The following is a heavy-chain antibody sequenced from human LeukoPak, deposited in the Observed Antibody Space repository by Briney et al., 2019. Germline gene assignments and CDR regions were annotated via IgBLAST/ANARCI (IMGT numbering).Heavy chain of an antibody. D-gene: IGHD2-15*01. V-gene: IGHV3-21*01. Sequence: GGSLRPSCAASGFTFSAYSMNWVRQAPGKGLEWVSSISSSSYIYYADSVKGRFTISRDNAKNSLYLQMNSLRAEDTAVYYCARVLEEYCSGGSCSLFDYWGQGTLVSVSS. CDR1: GFTFSAYS. J-gene: IGHJ4*02. CDR2: ISSSSYI. CDR3: ARVLEEYCSGGSCSLFDY.